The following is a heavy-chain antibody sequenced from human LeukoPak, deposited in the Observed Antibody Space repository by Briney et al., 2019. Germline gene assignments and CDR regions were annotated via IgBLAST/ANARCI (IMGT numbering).Heavy chain of an antibody. V-gene: IGHV1-8*01. CDR3: ARGLLGIAAAGTNYYYYMDV. CDR2: MNPNSGNT. D-gene: IGHD6-13*01. J-gene: IGHJ6*03. Sequence: ASVKVSCKASGYTFTSYDINWVRQATGQGLEWMGWMNPNSGNTGYAQKFQGRVTMTRNTSISTAYMELSSLRSGDTAVYYCARGLLGIAAAGTNYYYYMDVWGKGTTVTVSS. CDR1: GYTFTSYD.